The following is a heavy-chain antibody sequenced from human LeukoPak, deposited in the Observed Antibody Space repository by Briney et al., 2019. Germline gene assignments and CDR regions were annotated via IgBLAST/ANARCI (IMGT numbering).Heavy chain of an antibody. Sequence: SETLSLTCTVSGGSISSSSYYWGGIRQPPGKGLECIGSMYYSGSTYYNPSLKSRVTISVDTSKNQFSLKLSSVTAADTAVYYCARHGQWLVVIDYWGQGTLVTVSS. CDR3: ARHGQWLVVIDY. J-gene: IGHJ4*02. CDR1: GGSISSSSYY. V-gene: IGHV4-39*01. CDR2: MYYSGST. D-gene: IGHD6-19*01.